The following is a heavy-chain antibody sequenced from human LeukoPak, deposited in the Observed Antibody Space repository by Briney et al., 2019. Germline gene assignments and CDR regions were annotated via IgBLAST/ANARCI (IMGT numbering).Heavy chain of an antibody. D-gene: IGHD6-13*01. J-gene: IGHJ5*02. CDR2: ISWNSGSI. CDR1: GFTFDDYA. V-gene: IGHV3-9*01. CDR3: AKDGGAAGDLNWFDP. Sequence: GGSLRLSCAASGFTFDDYAMHWVRQAPGKGLEWVSGISWNSGSIGYADSVKGRFTVSRDNAKNSLYLQMNSLRAEDTALYYCAKDGGAAGDLNWFDPWGQGTLVTVSS.